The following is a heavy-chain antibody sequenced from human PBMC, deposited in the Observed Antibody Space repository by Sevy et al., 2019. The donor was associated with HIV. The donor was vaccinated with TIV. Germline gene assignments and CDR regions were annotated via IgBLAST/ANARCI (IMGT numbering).Heavy chain of an antibody. CDR2: IYYSGST. D-gene: IGHD3-3*01. V-gene: IGHV4-31*03. Sequence: SETLSLTCTVSGGSISSGGYYWSWIRQHPGKGLEWIGYIYYSGSTYYNPSLKSRVTISVDTSKNQFSLKLSSVTAADTAVYYCARGSRYDFWSGYHYFDYWGQGTLVTISS. CDR1: GGSISSGGYY. CDR3: ARGSRYDFWSGYHYFDY. J-gene: IGHJ4*02.